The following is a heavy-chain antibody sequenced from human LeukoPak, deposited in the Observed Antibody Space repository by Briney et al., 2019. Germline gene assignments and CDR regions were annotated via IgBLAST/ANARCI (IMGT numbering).Heavy chain of an antibody. D-gene: IGHD6-25*01. CDR3: AKDHSSAWHYYYYGMDV. V-gene: IGHV3-23*01. CDR1: GFTLSNYA. CDR2: IRGSGGFT. J-gene: IGHJ6*02. Sequence: GGSLRLSCVGSGFTLSNYAMSWVRQAPGKGLEWVADIRGSGGFTYSADSVKGRFTISRDSSKNTLYLLMDNLRVEDTAIYYCAKDHSSAWHYYYYGMDVWGQGTTVTVSS.